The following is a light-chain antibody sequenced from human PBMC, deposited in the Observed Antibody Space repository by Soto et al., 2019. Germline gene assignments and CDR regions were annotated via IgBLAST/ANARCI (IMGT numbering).Light chain of an antibody. CDR1: QSVSSN. Sequence: EIVMTQSPATLSVSPGERATLSCRASQSVSSNLAWYQQKPGQAPRLLIYGASTRATGIPARFSGSGSGTAVALTISSLQSEDFAVYYCQQYNNWAPVTFGGGTKVEIK. CDR2: GAS. V-gene: IGKV3-15*01. CDR3: QQYNNWAPVT. J-gene: IGKJ4*01.